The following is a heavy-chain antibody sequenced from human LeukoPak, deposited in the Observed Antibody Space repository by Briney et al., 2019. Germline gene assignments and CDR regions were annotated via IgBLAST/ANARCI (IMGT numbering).Heavy chain of an antibody. CDR3: ARGAWTSSFDY. CDR1: GYTFTSYD. V-gene: IGHV1-8*01. D-gene: IGHD6-6*01. Sequence: GASVEVSCKASGYTFTSYDVNWVRHATGQGLEWMGWVNPNSGNTAYAQNFQGRVTMTSDTSINTAYMELSSLRSEDTAVYYCARGAWTSSFDYWGQGTLVTVSS. J-gene: IGHJ4*02. CDR2: VNPNSGNT.